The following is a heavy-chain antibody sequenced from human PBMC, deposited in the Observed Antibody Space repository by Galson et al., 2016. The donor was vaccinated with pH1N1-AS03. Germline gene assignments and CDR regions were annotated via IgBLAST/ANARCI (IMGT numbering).Heavy chain of an antibody. J-gene: IGHJ6*02. CDR1: EYIFSDYY. CDR3: ARGLKSMLRGVIDNYYGMDV. Sequence: SVKVSCKASEYIFSDYYMHWVRQAPGQGLEWMAWININDGVTNYAQKFHGRVTMSRDTSISTAYMELSRLGSDDTAVYYCARGLKSMLRGVIDNYYGMDVWGRGTTVTVSS. V-gene: IGHV1-2*02. CDR2: ININDGVT. D-gene: IGHD3-10*01.